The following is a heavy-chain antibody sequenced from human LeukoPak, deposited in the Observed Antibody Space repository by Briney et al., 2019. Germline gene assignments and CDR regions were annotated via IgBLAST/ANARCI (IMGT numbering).Heavy chain of an antibody. CDR3: ARSGYYYDSSGHNWFDP. Sequence: GGSLRLSCAASGFTVSSNYMSWVRQAPGKGLEWVSVIYSGGSTYYADSVKGRFTISRDNAKNSLYLQMNSLRAEDTAVYYCARSGYYYDSSGHNWFDPWGQGTLVTVSS. CDR2: IYSGGST. J-gene: IGHJ5*02. V-gene: IGHV3-53*01. CDR1: GFTVSSNY. D-gene: IGHD3-22*01.